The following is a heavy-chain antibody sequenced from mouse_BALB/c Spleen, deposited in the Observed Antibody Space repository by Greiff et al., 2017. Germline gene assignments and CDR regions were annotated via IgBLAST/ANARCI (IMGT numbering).Heavy chain of an antibody. V-gene: IGHV8-12*01. D-gene: IGHD2-4*01. J-gene: IGHJ4*01. Sequence: QVTLKVSGPGILQPSQTLSLTCSFSGFSLSTSGMGVSWIRQPSGKGLEWLAHIYWDDDKRYNPSLKSRLTISKDTSSNQVFLKITSVDTADTATYYCARRASQIYYDYVYAMDYWGQGTSVTVSS. CDR2: IYWDDDK. CDR3: ARRASQIYYDYVYAMDY. CDR1: GFSLSTSGMG.